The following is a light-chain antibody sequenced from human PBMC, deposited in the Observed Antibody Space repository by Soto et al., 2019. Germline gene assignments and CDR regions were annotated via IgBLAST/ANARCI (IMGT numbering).Light chain of an antibody. CDR1: HTVLGNS. CDR3: QFYGASSKQ. J-gene: IGKJ5*01. V-gene: IGKV3-20*01. Sequence: IVFNPAPGTLALSPGEMATLSSSAIHTVLGNSLAWYRPLHGQAIWIVIYAAYTRATGILDRLSGSGSGTDFTLSISRLERGDFAVYYCQFYGASSKQFGKGTRMEI. CDR2: AAY.